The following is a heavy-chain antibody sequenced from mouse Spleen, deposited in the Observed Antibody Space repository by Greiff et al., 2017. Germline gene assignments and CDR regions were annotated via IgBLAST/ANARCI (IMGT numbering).Heavy chain of an antibody. D-gene: IGHD2-2*01. CDR1: GFTFSSYG. Sequence: EVMLVESGGGLVQPGGSLKLSCAASGFTFSSYGMSWVRQTPDKRLELVATINSNGGSTYYPDSVKGRFTISRDNAKNTLYLQMSSLKSEDTAMYYCARDGFGAYWGQGTLVTVSA. CDR2: INSNGGST. V-gene: IGHV5-6-3*01. CDR3: ARDGFGAY. J-gene: IGHJ3*01.